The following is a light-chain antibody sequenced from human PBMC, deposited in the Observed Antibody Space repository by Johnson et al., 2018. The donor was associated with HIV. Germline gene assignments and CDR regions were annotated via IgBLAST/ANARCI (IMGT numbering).Light chain of an antibody. CDR3: GTWDSSLSVYV. J-gene: IGLJ1*01. Sequence: QSVLTQPPSVSAAPGQKVTISCSGSSSNIGNNYVSWYQQLPGTAPKLLIYEKNKRPSGIPDLFSASKSGTSATLGITGLQTGDEADYYCGTWDSSLSVYVFATGTK. V-gene: IGLV1-51*02. CDR1: SSNIGNNY. CDR2: EKN.